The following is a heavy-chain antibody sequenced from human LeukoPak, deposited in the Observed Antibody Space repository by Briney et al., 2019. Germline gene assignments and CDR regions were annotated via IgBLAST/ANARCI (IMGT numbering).Heavy chain of an antibody. D-gene: IGHD2-2*02. CDR1: GYTFTGYY. CDR3: ARDRTFLGYCSSTSCSTDAFDI. CDR2: IIPIFGTA. J-gene: IGHJ3*02. V-gene: IGHV1-69*13. Sequence: SVNVSCKASGYTFTGYYMHWVRQAPGQGLEWMGGIIPIFGTANYAQKFQGRVTITADESTSTAYMELSSLRSEDTAVYYCARDRTFLGYCSSTSCSTDAFDIWGQGTMVTVSS.